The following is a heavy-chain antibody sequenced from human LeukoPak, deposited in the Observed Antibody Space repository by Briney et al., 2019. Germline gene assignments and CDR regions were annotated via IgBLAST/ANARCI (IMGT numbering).Heavy chain of an antibody. V-gene: IGHV3-30-3*01. CDR2: MSSEGTNN. CDR3: ARGSYGSTWSSMDY. D-gene: IGHD6-13*01. J-gene: IGHJ4*02. Sequence: GTSLRLSCATSGFTFSDYAMHWVRQAPGKGLEWVAVMSSEGTNNYTADSVKGRFTISRDNSKNTVFLQMNSLRVEDTALYYCARGSYGSTWSSMDYWGQGTLVTASS. CDR1: GFTFSDYA.